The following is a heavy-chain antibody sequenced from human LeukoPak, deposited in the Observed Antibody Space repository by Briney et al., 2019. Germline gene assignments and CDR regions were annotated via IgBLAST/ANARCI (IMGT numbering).Heavy chain of an antibody. CDR2: VYSTGKS. CDR3: ARDLTHRYMGELAFDY. D-gene: IGHD3-16*01. Sequence: NPSETLSLTCTVSGGSISNHYWSWIRQSPGTGLEWIGYVYSTGKSNYNPSLESRITISVDTSKNQFSLKLYSATAADTAVYYCARDLTHRYMGELAFDYWGQGALVTVSS. J-gene: IGHJ4*02. V-gene: IGHV4-59*11. CDR1: GGSISNHY.